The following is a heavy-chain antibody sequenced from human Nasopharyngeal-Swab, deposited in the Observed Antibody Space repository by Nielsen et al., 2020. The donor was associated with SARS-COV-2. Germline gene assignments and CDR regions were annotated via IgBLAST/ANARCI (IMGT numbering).Heavy chain of an antibody. CDR1: GGTFSSYA. J-gene: IGHJ4*02. V-gene: IGHV1-69*06. CDR3: ARDLSWGGSYRHLGY. Sequence: SVKVSCKASGGTFSSYAISWVRQAPGQGLEWMGGIIPIFGTANYAQKFQGRVTITADKSTSTAYMELSSLRSEDTAVYYCARDLSWGGSYRHLGYWGQGTLVTVSS. D-gene: IGHD1-26*01. CDR2: IIPIFGTA.